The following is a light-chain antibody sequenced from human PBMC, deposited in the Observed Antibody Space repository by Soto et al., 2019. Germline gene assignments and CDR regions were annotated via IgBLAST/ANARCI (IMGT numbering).Light chain of an antibody. Sequence: DIQLTQSPSSLSESVGDRVTITCRASPSISSYLNWYQQKPGKAPKLLIYAASSLQSGVPSRFSGSGSGTDFTLTISSLQPEDFATYYCQQSYSTPVTFGQGTRLAI. J-gene: IGKJ5*01. V-gene: IGKV1-39*01. CDR3: QQSYSTPVT. CDR1: PSISSY. CDR2: AAS.